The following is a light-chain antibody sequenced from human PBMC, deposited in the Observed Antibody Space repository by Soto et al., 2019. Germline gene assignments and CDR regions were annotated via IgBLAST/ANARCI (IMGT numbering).Light chain of an antibody. Sequence: SARAQPASVSGSPGQSVTISCTGSSSDVGTYDLVSWYQQHPGKAPKILIYEGTKRPSGVSNRFSGSKSGNTASLTISGLQAEDEADYFCCSYAGFSTLVFGGGTKVTVL. CDR2: EGT. V-gene: IGLV2-23*01. CDR1: SSDVGTYDL. CDR3: CSYAGFSTLV. J-gene: IGLJ3*02.